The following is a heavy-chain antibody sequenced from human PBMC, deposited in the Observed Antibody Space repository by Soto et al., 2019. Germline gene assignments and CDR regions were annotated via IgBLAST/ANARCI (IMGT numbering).Heavy chain of an antibody. CDR3: ARGHSSRKRNYYGMDV. CDR2: ISSSSSYI. D-gene: IGHD6-13*01. CDR1: GFTFSSYS. Sequence: GGSLRLSCAASGFTFSSYSMNWVRQAPGKGLEWVSSISSSSSYISYAASVKGRFTISRDNAKNSLYLQMNSLRAEDTAVYYCARGHSSRKRNYYGMDVWGQGTTVTVSS. V-gene: IGHV3-21*01. J-gene: IGHJ6*02.